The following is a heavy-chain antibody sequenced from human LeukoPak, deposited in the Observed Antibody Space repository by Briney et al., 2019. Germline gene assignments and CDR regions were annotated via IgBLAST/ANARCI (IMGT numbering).Heavy chain of an antibody. CDR3: ARDFDAGGTPWDDFDY. V-gene: IGHV3-74*01. D-gene: IGHD4-23*01. Sequence: GGSLRLSCAASGFTFSNYWTHWVRQSPGKGPVWVARINIDGSYTIYADSVKGRFTISRDDAKNTLYLQMSSLRAEDTAVYFCARDFDAGGTPWDDFDYWGRGTLVTVSS. J-gene: IGHJ4*02. CDR1: GFTFSNYW. CDR2: INIDGSYT.